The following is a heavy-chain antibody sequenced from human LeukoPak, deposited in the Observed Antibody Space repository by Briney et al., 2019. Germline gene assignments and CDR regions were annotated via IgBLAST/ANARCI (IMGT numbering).Heavy chain of an antibody. V-gene: IGHV1-46*01. CDR1: GYTFTSYY. D-gene: IGHD3-10*01. J-gene: IGHJ4*02. CDR2: INPSGGST. Sequence: ASXXVSCKASGYTFTSYYMHWVRQAPGQGLEWMGIINPSGGSTSYAQKFQGRVTMTRDTSTSTVYMELSSLRSEDTAVYYCALMVRGVITGDLDYWGQGTLVTVSS. CDR3: ALMVRGVITGDLDY.